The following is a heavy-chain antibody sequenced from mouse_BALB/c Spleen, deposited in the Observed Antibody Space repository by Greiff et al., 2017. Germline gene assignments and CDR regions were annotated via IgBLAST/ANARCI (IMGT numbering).Heavy chain of an antibody. Sequence: EVQLVESGGGLVQPGGSRKLSCAASGFTFSSFGMHWVRQAPEKGLEWVAYISSGSSTIYYADTVKGRFTISRDNPKNTLFLQMTSLRSEDTAMYYCARGSYYRYDVDYWGQGTTLTVSS. CDR1: GFTFSSFG. J-gene: IGHJ2*01. CDR3: ARGSYYRYDVDY. V-gene: IGHV5-17*02. D-gene: IGHD2-14*01. CDR2: ISSGSSTI.